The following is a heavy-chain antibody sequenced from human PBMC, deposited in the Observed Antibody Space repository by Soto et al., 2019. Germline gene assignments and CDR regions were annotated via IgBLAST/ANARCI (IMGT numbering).Heavy chain of an antibody. J-gene: IGHJ4*02. CDR1: GYTFTGYA. V-gene: IGHV1-3*05. CDR2: INAGNGNT. Sequence: QVQVVQSGAEEKKPGASVKVSCTASGYTFTGYAMHWVRQAPGQRIEWMGWINAGNGNTKYSQKFQGRVTITRDTSASTAYMELSSLRSEDTAVYYCARAVAVPADFDYWGQGTLVTVSS. D-gene: IGHD6-19*01. CDR3: ARAVAVPADFDY.